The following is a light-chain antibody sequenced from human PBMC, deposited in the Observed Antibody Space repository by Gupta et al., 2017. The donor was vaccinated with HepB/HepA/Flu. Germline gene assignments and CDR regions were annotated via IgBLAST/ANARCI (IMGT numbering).Light chain of an antibody. V-gene: IGKV1-5*03. CDR1: HSIGTY. CDR3: QQDKNYQWT. CDR2: EAS. Sequence: DIQMTQSPSTLSASLGDRVIITCRASHSIGTYLAWYQHKPGKAPRLLIYEASTLQSGVPSRFSGSGSGTEFTLTISSLQPADFATFYCQQDKNYQWTFGQGTKVEIK. J-gene: IGKJ1*01.